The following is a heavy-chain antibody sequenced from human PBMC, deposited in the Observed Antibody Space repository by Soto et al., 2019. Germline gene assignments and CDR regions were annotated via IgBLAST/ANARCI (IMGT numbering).Heavy chain of an antibody. Sequence: ASVKVSCKASGGTFSSFPIAWVRQAPGQGLEWVGGIMPIFGTTKYAQNFRDRVTIYADESTSTAYMELSSLRFEDTAVYYCAMIEYSSGSDYWGQGTLVTVSS. D-gene: IGHD6-19*01. CDR3: AMIEYSSGSDY. V-gene: IGHV1-69*13. J-gene: IGHJ4*02. CDR1: GGTFSSFP. CDR2: IMPIFGTT.